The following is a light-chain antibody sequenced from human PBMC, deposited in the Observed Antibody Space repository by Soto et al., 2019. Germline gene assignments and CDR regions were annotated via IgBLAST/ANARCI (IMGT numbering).Light chain of an antibody. J-gene: IGKJ1*01. CDR3: QQSYDALRT. CDR1: QSVSSY. V-gene: IGKV3-11*01. Sequence: EIVLTQSPATLSLSPGERATLSCRASQSVSSYLAWYQQKPGQAPRLLIYDASNRATGIPARFSGSGSGTDFTLTISSLEPEDFATYYCQQSYDALRTFGQGTKVDIK. CDR2: DAS.